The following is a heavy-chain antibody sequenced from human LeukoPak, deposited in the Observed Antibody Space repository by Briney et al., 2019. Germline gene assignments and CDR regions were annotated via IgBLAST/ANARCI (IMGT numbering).Heavy chain of an antibody. Sequence: ASVKVSCKASGYTFTSYGISWVRQAPGQGLEWMGWISAYNGNTNYAQKLQGRVTMTTDTSTSTAYMELRSLRSDDTAVYYCASNEVTMVRGVIITNWFDPWGQGTLVTVSS. CDR2: ISAYNGNT. J-gene: IGHJ5*02. D-gene: IGHD3-10*01. V-gene: IGHV1-18*01. CDR3: ASNEVTMVRGVIITNWFDP. CDR1: GYTFTSYG.